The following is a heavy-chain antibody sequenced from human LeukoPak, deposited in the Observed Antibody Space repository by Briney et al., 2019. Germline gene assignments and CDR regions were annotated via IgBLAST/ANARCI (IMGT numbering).Heavy chain of an antibody. D-gene: IGHD1-26*01. CDR3: ARASFIVGATAWFDP. V-gene: IGHV4-34*01. Sequence: SETLSLTCAVYGGSFSGYYWSWIRQPPGKGLEWLGEINHSGSTNYNPSLKSRVTISVDTSKNQFSLKLSSVTAADTAVYYCARASFIVGATAWFDPWGQGTLVTVSS. CDR1: GGSFSGYY. CDR2: INHSGST. J-gene: IGHJ5*02.